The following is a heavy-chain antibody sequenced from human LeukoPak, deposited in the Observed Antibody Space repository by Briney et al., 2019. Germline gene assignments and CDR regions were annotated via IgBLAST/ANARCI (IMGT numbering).Heavy chain of an antibody. CDR1: GGSISSSSYY. CDR2: IYYSGST. CDR3: ARVLAVVDY. Sequence: SETLSLTCTVSGGSISSSSYYWGWIRQPPGKGLEWIGSIYYSGSTYYNPSLKSRVTISVDTSKNQFSLKLSSVTAADTAVYYCARVLAVVDYWGQGTLVTVSS. J-gene: IGHJ4*02. V-gene: IGHV4-39*07. D-gene: IGHD2-15*01.